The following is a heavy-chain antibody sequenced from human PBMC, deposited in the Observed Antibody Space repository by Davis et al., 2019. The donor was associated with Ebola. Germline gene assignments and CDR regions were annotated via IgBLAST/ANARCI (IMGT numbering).Heavy chain of an antibody. V-gene: IGHV3-21*01. J-gene: IGHJ6*02. CDR2: ISSSSSYI. CDR1: GFTFSSYT. Sequence: GESLKISCVASGFTFSSYTMNWVRQAPGKGLEWVSSISSSSSYIYYADSVKGRFTISRDNAKNSLYLQMNSLRAEDTAVYYCTDYYYYGMDVWGQGTTVTVSS. CDR3: TDYYYYGMDV.